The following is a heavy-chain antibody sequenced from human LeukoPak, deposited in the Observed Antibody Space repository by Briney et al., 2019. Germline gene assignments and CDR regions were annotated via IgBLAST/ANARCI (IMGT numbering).Heavy chain of an antibody. CDR3: ARDRGYSYAFDY. J-gene: IGHJ4*02. V-gene: IGHV4-39*07. CDR1: GGSISSSSYY. D-gene: IGHD5-18*01. Sequence: KPSETLSLTCTVSGGSISSSSYYWGWIRQPPGKGLEWIGSIYYSGSTYYNPSLKGRVTMSVDTSKNQFSLKLSSVTAADMAVYYCARDRGYSYAFDYWGQGTLVTVSS. CDR2: IYYSGST.